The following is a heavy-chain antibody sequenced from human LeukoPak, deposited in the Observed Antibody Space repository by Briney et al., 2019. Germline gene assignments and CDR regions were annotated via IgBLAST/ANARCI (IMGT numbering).Heavy chain of an antibody. CDR3: SLLAVASPQDY. V-gene: IGHV3-48*03. D-gene: IGHD6-19*01. J-gene: IGHJ4*02. Sequence: GGSLRLSCAASGFTFSTYEMHWVRQAPGKGLEWVSDISSSCSTVYYADSVKGRFTTSRDNAKNFLYLQMHSLRAEDTAVYYCSLLAVASPQDYWGQGTLVTVSS. CDR1: GFTFSTYE. CDR2: ISSSCSTV.